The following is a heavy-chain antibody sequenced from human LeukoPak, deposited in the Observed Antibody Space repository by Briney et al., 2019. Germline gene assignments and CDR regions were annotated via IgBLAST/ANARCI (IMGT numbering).Heavy chain of an antibody. CDR2: ISAYNGNT. D-gene: IGHD3-3*01. J-gene: IGHJ5*02. V-gene: IGHV1-18*01. CDR3: AREQKVITIFGVVQNWFDP. CDR1: GYTFTSYG. Sequence: ASVKVSCKASGYTFTSYGISWVRQAPGQGLEWMGWISAYNGNTDYAQKLQGRVTMTTDTSTSTAYMELRSLRSDDTAVYYCAREQKVITIFGVVQNWFDPWGQGTLVTVSS.